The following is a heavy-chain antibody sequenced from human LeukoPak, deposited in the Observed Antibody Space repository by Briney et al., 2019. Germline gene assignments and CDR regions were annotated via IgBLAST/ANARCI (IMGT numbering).Heavy chain of an antibody. CDR1: GDSVSSNSAA. Sequence: SQTLSLTCAISGDSVSSNSAAWNWIRQSPSRGLEWLGRTYYRSKWSKDYAVSVKSRIAINPDTSNNQLSLQLNSVTPEDTAVYYCARSLDTDLREWGQGTLVTVSS. V-gene: IGHV6-1*01. J-gene: IGHJ4*02. CDR2: TYYRSKWSK. CDR3: ARSLDTDLRE. D-gene: IGHD5-18*01.